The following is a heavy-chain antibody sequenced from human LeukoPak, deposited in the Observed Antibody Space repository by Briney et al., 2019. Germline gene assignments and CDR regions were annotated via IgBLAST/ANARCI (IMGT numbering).Heavy chain of an antibody. CDR3: ARARIAVAGTFDY. CDR2: INWNGGST. V-gene: IGHV3-20*04. D-gene: IGHD6-19*01. Sequence: GGSLRLSWAASGFTFDVYGMRWVRQAPGKGLEWVSGINWNGGSTGYADSVKGRFTISRDNAKNSLYLQMNSLRAEDTALYYCARARIAVAGTFDYWGQGTLVTVSS. CDR1: GFTFDVYG. J-gene: IGHJ4*02.